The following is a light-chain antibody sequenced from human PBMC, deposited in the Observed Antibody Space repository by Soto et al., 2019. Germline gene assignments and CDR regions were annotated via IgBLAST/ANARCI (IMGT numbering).Light chain of an antibody. V-gene: IGLV2-14*03. CDR2: DVK. Sequence: QSVLTQPASVSGSPGQSITISCTGTSSDFGGYNYVSWYQQHPGKVPKLMIYDVKNRPSGVSNRFSGSKSGNTASLTISGLQAEDEADYYCSSWTSSSTPFVFGTGTKVTVL. J-gene: IGLJ1*01. CDR3: SSWTSSSTPFV. CDR1: SSDFGGYNY.